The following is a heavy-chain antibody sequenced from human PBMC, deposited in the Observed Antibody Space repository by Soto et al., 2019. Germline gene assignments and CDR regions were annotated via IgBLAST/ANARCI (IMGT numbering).Heavy chain of an antibody. CDR1: GGSISSGGYS. CDR3: ARVPDR. CDR2: IYHSGST. J-gene: IGHJ5*02. D-gene: IGHD2-2*01. V-gene: IGHV4-30-2*01. Sequence: SETLSLTCAVSGGSISSGGYSWSWIRQPPGKGLEWIGYIYHSGSTYYNPSLKSRVTISVNRSKNQFSLKLSSVTAADTAVYYCARVPDRWGQGTLVTVSS.